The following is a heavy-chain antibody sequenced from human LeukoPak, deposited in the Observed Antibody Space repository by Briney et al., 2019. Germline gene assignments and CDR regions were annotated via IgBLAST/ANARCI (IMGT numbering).Heavy chain of an antibody. V-gene: IGHV1-2*02. CDR3: ARVPQYYDSSGYYEPLFDH. CDR1: GYTFTVYY. CDR2: INPNSGGT. Sequence: ASVTVSCTASGYTFTVYYMHWVRQAPGQGLEWMGWINPNSGGTNYAQKFQGRVTMTRDTSISTAYMELSRLRSDDTAVYYCARVPQYYDSSGYYEPLFDHWGQGTLVTVSS. D-gene: IGHD3-22*01. J-gene: IGHJ4*02.